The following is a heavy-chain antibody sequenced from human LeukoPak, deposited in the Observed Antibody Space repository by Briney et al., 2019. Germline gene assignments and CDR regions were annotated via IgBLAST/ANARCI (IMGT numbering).Heavy chain of an antibody. CDR3: ARATYGSGSRPFDY. J-gene: IGHJ4*02. CDR2: ITGGGVYT. D-gene: IGHD3-10*01. V-gene: IGHV3-23*01. CDR1: GFTFTSYA. Sequence: GGSLRLSCAASGFTFTSYAMSWVRRAPGKGLEWLSTITGGGVYTYFADSVKGRFTISRDSSNNTVYLLMNSLRAEDTAIYYCARATYGSGSRPFDYWGQGTLVTVSS.